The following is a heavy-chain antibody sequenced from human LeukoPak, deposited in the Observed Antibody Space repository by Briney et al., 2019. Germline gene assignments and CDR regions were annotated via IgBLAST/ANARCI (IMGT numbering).Heavy chain of an antibody. J-gene: IGHJ4*02. Sequence: GGSLRLSCAASGFTFSSYWMHWVRQAPGTGLVWVSRINGDGSDTNYADSVKGRFTIFRDNAKETLYLQMNGLRAEDTAVYYCALLWFGESPYWGQGTLVTVSS. CDR3: ALLWFGESPY. CDR1: GFTFSSYW. CDR2: INGDGSDT. V-gene: IGHV3-74*01. D-gene: IGHD3-10*01.